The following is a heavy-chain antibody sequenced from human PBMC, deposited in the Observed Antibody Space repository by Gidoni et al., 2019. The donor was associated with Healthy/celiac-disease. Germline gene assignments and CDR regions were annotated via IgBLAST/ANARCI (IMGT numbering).Heavy chain of an antibody. Sequence: QVQLQESGPGLVKPSETLSLPCTVSGGSISSYYWSWIRQPPGKGLEWIGYIYYSGSTNYNPSLKSRVTISVDTSKNQFSLKLSSVTAADTAVYYCARVREDSAPLVRWFDPWGQGTLVTVSS. CDR1: GGSISSYY. J-gene: IGHJ5*02. D-gene: IGHD1-26*01. V-gene: IGHV4-59*01. CDR2: IYYSGST. CDR3: ARVREDSAPLVRWFDP.